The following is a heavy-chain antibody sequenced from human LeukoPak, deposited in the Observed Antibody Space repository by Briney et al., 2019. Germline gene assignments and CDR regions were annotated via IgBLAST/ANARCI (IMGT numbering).Heavy chain of an antibody. CDR2: ISWNSGSI. CDR1: GFTFDDYA. V-gene: IGHV3-9*01. Sequence: QPGRSLRLSCAASGFTFDDYAMHWVRQAPGKGLEWVSGISWNSGSIGYADSVKGRFIISRDNAKNTLYLQMNSLRAEDTGVYYCARETTVIREWYFDLWGRGTLVTVA. J-gene: IGHJ2*01. D-gene: IGHD4-17*01. CDR3: ARETTVIREWYFDL.